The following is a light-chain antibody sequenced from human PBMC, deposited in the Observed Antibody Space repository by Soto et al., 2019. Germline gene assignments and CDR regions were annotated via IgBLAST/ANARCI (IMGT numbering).Light chain of an antibody. J-gene: IGLJ2*01. CDR3: AAWDDSLKGVV. Sequence: QSVLTQPPSASGTPGQSVTISCSGSRSNIGNNDVNWYQQLPGSAPQLLLDRNNQRPSGVPDRFSGSKSGTSASLAISGLQSEDEAAYYCAAWDDSLKGVVFGGGTKLTVL. CDR2: RNN. CDR1: RSNIGNND. V-gene: IGLV1-44*01.